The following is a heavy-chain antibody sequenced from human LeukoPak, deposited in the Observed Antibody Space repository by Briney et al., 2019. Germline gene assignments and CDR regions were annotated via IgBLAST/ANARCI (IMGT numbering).Heavy chain of an antibody. J-gene: IGHJ4*02. D-gene: IGHD6-13*01. CDR3: ARVGIAAAGRKTYYYFDY. CDR1: GGTFSSYA. CDR2: IIPIFGTA. Sequence: ASVKVSCKASGGTFSSYAISWVRQAPGQGLEWMGGIIPIFGTANYAQKFQGRVTMTRDTSTSTVYMELSSLRSEDTAVYYCARVGIAAAGRKTYYYFDYWGQGTLVTVSS. V-gene: IGHV1-69*05.